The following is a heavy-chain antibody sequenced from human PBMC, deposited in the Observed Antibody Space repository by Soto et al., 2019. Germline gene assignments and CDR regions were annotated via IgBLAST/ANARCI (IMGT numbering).Heavy chain of an antibody. V-gene: IGHV3-23*01. CDR2: ISATGGGT. Sequence: VGSLRLSCAASGFKFSNYAMSWVRQAPGKGLEWVSLISATGGGTYYADSVKGRFTISRDNSHNTLYLQVHSLTAEDTAVYYCAKDRRAGGSSAFYFDFWGQGAQVTVS. CDR1: GFKFSNYA. J-gene: IGHJ4*02. D-gene: IGHD3-16*01. CDR3: AKDRRAGGSSAFYFDF.